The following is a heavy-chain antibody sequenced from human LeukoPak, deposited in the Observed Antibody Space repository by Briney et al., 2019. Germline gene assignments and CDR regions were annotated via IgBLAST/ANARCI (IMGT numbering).Heavy chain of an antibody. V-gene: IGHV3-53*01. J-gene: IGHJ4*02. Sequence: PGGSLRLSCAASGFIFSQYSMNWVRQAPGKGLEWVSVIYTDGSTYYADSVKGRFTISRDISRNTVHLQMNSLRAGDTAVYYCARDPHGYNSYFDYWGQGTLVTVSS. CDR1: GFIFSQYS. D-gene: IGHD5-24*01. CDR2: IYTDGST. CDR3: ARDPHGYNSYFDY.